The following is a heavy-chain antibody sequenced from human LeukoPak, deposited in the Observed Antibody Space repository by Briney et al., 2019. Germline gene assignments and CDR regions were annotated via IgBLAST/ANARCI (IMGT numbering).Heavy chain of an antibody. J-gene: IGHJ6*02. CDR3: ARGPTITGIAARLDNYYYGMDV. CDR2: IYHSGST. D-gene: IGHD6-6*01. Sequence: SQTLSLTCAVSGGSISSGCYSWSWIRQPPGKGLEWIGYIYHSGSTYYNPSLKSRVTISVDTSKNQFSLKLSSVTAADTAVYYCARGPTITGIAARLDNYYYGMDVWGQGTTVTVSS. V-gene: IGHV4-30-2*01. CDR1: GGSISSGCYS.